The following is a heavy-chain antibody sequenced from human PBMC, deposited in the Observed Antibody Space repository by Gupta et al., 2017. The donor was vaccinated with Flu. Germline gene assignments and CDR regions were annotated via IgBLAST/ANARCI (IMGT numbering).Heavy chain of an antibody. D-gene: IGHD5-18*01. CDR1: GGSFSGYY. CDR3: ARGYSYGYGRPFYYYYYGMDV. CDR2: INHSGST. Sequence: QVQLQQWGAGLLKPSETLSLTCAVYGGSFSGYYWSWIRQPPGKGLEWIGEINHSGSTNYNPSLKSRVTISVDTSKNQFSLKLSSVTAADTAVYYCARGYSYGYGRPFYYYYYGMDVWGQGTTVTVSS. J-gene: IGHJ6*02. V-gene: IGHV4-34*01.